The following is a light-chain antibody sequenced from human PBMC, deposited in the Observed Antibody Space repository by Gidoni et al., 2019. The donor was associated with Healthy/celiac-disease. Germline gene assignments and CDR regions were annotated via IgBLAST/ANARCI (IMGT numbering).Light chain of an antibody. CDR2: DVS. CDR3: CSYAGSLV. CDR1: SSDVGGYHY. J-gene: IGLJ2*01. Sequence: QSALTQPRSVSGSPGQSVTISCTGTSSDVGGYHYVSWYQQHPGKAPKRMIYDVSNRPSGVPDRFSGSKSGNPASLAISGLQAEDEADYYCCSYAGSLVFGGGTKLTVL. V-gene: IGLV2-11*01.